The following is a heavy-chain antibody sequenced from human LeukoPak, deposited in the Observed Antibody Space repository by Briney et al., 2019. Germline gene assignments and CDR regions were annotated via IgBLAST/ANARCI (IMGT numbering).Heavy chain of an antibody. CDR3: ARCFGVWGSYRSSWFDY. V-gene: IGHV1-46*01. CDR1: GYTFTSYY. D-gene: IGHD3-16*02. Sequence: ASVKVSCKASGYTFTSYYMHWVRQAPGQGLEWMGIINPSGGSTSYAQKFQGRVTMTRDMSTSTVYMELSSLRSEDTAVYYCARCFGVWGSYRSSWFDYWGQGTLVTVSS. CDR2: INPSGGST. J-gene: IGHJ4*02.